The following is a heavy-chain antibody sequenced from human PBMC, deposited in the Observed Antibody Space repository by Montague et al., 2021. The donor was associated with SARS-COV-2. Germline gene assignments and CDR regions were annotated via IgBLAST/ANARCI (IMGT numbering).Heavy chain of an antibody. CDR2: IYYSGST. V-gene: IGHV4-39*01. Sequence: SETLSLTCTVSGGSISSSSYYWGWIRQPPGKGLEWIGSIYYSGSTYDNPSLKSRVTISVDTSKNQFSLKLSSVTAADTAVYYCAGRDIVVVPAAISGLWFDPWGQGTLVTVSS. CDR1: GGSISSSSYY. J-gene: IGHJ5*02. CDR3: AGRDIVVVPAAISGLWFDP. D-gene: IGHD2-2*01.